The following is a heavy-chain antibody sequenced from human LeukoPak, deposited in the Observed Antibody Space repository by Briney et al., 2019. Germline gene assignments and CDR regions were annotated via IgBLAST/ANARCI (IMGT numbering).Heavy chain of an antibody. V-gene: IGHV4-39*01. Sequence: SETLSLTCTVSGGSISSSSYYWGWIRQPPGKGLEWIGSIYYGGNIYYSPSLKSRVTISVDTSKNQFSLNLSSVTAADTAMYYCATSSSWYRFDYWGQGTLVTVSS. CDR1: GGSISSSSYY. CDR3: ATSSSWYRFDY. CDR2: IYYGGNI. D-gene: IGHD6-13*01. J-gene: IGHJ4*02.